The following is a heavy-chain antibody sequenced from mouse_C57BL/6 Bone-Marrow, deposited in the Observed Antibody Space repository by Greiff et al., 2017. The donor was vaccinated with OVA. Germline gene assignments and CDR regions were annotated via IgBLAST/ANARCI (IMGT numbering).Heavy chain of an antibody. CDR2: ISNGGGST. V-gene: IGHV5-12*01. CDR1: GFTFSDYY. CDR3: ARPGYSNYLYAMDY. J-gene: IGHJ4*01. Sequence: EVKLVESGGGLVQPGGSLKLSCAASGFTFSDYYMYWVRQTPEKRLEWVAYISNGGGSTYYPDTLTGRCTSSRDNAKNTLYLQMSRLKSEDTAMYYCARPGYSNYLYAMDYWGQGTSVTVSS. D-gene: IGHD2-5*01.